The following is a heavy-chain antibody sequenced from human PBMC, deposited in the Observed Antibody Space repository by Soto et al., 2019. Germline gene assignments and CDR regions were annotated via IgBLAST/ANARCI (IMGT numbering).Heavy chain of an antibody. Sequence: QVQLQESGPGLVKPSETLSLTCIVSGGAVSNDAYYWSWIRQPPGKGLEWIGYIYHSGSTYYNPSLKSLVTFAAGTSANQFSLKGSSVTAAATAVYYCARLGIGWEFPFDYWGQGTLVNVSS. J-gene: IGHJ4*02. CDR2: IYHSGST. V-gene: IGHV4-61*08. D-gene: IGHD1-26*01. CDR1: GGAVSNDAYY. CDR3: ARLGIGWEFPFDY.